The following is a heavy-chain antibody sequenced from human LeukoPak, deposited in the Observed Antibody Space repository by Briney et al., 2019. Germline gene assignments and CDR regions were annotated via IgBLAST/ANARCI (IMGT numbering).Heavy chain of an antibody. J-gene: IGHJ6*03. CDR2: IYYSGST. D-gene: IGHD2-2*01. CDR3: ARVVSGYYYYYYMDV. Sequence: PSETLSLNCTVSGGSISSYYWSWIPQPPGKGLEWIGYIYYSGSTNYNPSLKSRVTISVDTSKNQFSLKLSSVTAADTAVYYCARVVSGYYYYYYMDVWGKGTTVTISS. CDR1: GGSISSYY. V-gene: IGHV4-59*01.